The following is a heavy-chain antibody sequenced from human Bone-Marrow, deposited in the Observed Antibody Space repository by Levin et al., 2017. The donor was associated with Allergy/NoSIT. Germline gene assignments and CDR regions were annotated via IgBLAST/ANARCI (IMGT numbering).Heavy chain of an antibody. CDR1: GFTFSSYW. V-gene: IGHV3-7*01. D-gene: IGHD2-15*01. J-gene: IGHJ4*02. Sequence: PGGSLRLSCAASGFTFSSYWMSWVRQAPGRGLEWVANIKEDGSEKYYVDSVKGRFTISRDNAKNSLYLQMNSLRAEDTAVYYCARFSVVAASHFDYWGQGTLVTVSS. CDR2: IKEDGSEK. CDR3: ARFSVVAASHFDY.